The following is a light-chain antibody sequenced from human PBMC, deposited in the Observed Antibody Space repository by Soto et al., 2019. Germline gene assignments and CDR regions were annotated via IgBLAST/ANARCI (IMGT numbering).Light chain of an antibody. J-gene: IGLJ2*01. CDR3: QSYDNSLNHVV. CDR1: RSNIGSFYD. Sequence: QSVLTQPPSVSGAPGQRVTIPCTGSRSNIGSFYDVHWYQQLPGTVPKLLIYSDNNRPSGVPDRFSGSKSGTAASLAITGLQAEDEADYYCQSYDNSLNHVVFGGGTKLTVL. CDR2: SDN. V-gene: IGLV1-40*01.